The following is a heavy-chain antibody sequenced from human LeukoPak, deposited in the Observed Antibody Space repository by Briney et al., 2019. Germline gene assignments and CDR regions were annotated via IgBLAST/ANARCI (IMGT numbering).Heavy chain of an antibody. CDR1: GGSISSYY. V-gene: IGHV4-59*01. CDR2: IYYSGST. CDR3: ARDRTGGSSFDY. J-gene: IGHJ4*02. Sequence: SETLSLTCTVSGGSISSYYWSWIRQPPGKGLEWIGYIYYSGSTNYSPSLKSRVTISVDTSKNQFSLKLSSVTAADTAVYYCARDRTGGSSFDYWGQGTLVTVSS. D-gene: IGHD3/OR15-3a*01.